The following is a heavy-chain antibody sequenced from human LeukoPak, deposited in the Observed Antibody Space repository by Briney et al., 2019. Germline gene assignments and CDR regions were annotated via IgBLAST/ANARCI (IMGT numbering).Heavy chain of an antibody. CDR1: GFTFCSYW. V-gene: IGHV3-7*01. Sequence: GGSLRLSCAASGFTFCSYWMSWVRQAPGKGLEWVANIKQDGSEKYYVDSVKGRFTISRDNAKNSLYLQMNSLRAEDTAVYYCARVPNRRITIFGVVIKAPPGDYWGQGTLVTVSS. CDR3: ARVPNRRITIFGVVIKAPPGDY. J-gene: IGHJ4*02. CDR2: IKQDGSEK. D-gene: IGHD3-3*01.